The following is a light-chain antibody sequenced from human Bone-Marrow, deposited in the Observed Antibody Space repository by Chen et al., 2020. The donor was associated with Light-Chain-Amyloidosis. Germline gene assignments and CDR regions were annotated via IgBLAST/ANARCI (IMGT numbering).Light chain of an antibody. CDR3: QSADSSGTYEVI. CDR1: DLPTKY. J-gene: IGLJ2*01. V-gene: IGLV3-25*03. Sequence: SYELTQPPSVSVSPGQTARITCSGDDLPTKYAYWYQQKPGQAPVLAIHRDTERPSGISERFSGSSSGTTATLTISGVQAEDEADYHCQSADSSGTYEVIFGGGTKLTGL. CDR2: RDT.